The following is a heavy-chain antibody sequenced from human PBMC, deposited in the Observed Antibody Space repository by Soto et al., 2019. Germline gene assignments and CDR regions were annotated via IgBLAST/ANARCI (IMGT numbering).Heavy chain of an antibody. V-gene: IGHV4-30-2*01. CDR2: IYQSGVT. D-gene: IGHD2-2*03. CDR1: GDSYSISTYS. CDR3: ARLAIVVVPAAQSVPYYYGMDV. J-gene: IGHJ6*02. Sequence: SETLSLTCNMSGDSYSISTYSWSWIRQPPGKALQWIGFIYQSGVTSYNPSLASRVSISLDRSNNQCSLKLKSVTAADTAVYYCARLAIVVVPAAQSVPYYYGMDVWGQGTTVTVSS.